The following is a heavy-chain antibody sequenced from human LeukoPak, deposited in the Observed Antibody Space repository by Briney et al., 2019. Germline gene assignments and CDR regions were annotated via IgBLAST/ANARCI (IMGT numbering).Heavy chain of an antibody. D-gene: IGHD3-10*01. CDR1: GGSIRSYY. V-gene: IGHV4-4*07. Sequence: SETLSLTCTVSGGSIRSYYWSWVRQPAGKGLEWIGSIYYSGSTCYNPSLKSRVTISVDTSKNQFSLKLSSVTAADTAVYYCARENRQGGSGSYRDYWGQGTLVTVSS. CDR3: ARENRQGGSGSYRDY. CDR2: IYYSGST. J-gene: IGHJ4*02.